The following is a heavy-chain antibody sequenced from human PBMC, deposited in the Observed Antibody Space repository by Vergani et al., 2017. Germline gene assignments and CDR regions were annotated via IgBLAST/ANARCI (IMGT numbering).Heavy chain of an antibody. CDR2: VSVSGGST. CDR3: AKVAGAGSIYYYYYYMDV. V-gene: IGHV3-23*01. Sequence: EVQLLESGGGLVQPGGSLRLSCAASGFTFSSYAMSWFRQAPGKGMEWVSAVSVSGGSTYYTDSVKCRFTIFRDNSKNTLYLQMNSLRAEDTAVYYCAKVAGAGSIYYYYYYMDVWGKGTMVTVSS. J-gene: IGHJ6*03. CDR1: GFTFSSYA. D-gene: IGHD6-13*01.